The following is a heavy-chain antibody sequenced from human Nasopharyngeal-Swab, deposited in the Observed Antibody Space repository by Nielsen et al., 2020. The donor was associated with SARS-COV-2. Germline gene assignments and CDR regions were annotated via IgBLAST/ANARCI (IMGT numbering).Heavy chain of an antibody. V-gene: IGHV1-18*01. CDR2: ISTYDTNI. D-gene: IGHD2-2*01. J-gene: IGHJ5*02. Sequence: ASVKVSRKASGYTFTSYGLSWVRQAPGQGLEWMGWISTYDTNIKYAEKFQGRVAMTTDTSTDTVYLEVKNLRSDDTAVYYCTRGGASRPLFDLWGQGTLITVSS. CDR3: TRGGASRPLFDL. CDR1: GYTFTSYG.